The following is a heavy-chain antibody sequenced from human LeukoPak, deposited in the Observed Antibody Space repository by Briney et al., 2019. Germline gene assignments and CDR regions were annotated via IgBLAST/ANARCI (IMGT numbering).Heavy chain of an antibody. D-gene: IGHD6-19*01. CDR3: ATFIAVAGNFDY. Sequence: KSSETLSLTCTVSGGSISSYYWSWIRQPPGKGLEWIGYIYYSGSTYYNPSLKSRVTISVDTSKNQFSLKLSSVTAADTAVYYCATFIAVAGNFDYWGQGTLVTVSS. V-gene: IGHV4-59*08. CDR2: IYYSGST. CDR1: GGSISSYY. J-gene: IGHJ4*02.